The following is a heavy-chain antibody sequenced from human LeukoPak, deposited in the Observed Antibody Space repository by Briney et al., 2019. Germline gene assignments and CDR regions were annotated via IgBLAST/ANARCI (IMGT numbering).Heavy chain of an antibody. D-gene: IGHD6-6*01. Sequence: GESLKISCKGSGYSFTSYWIGWVRQMPGKGLECMGIIYPGDSDTRYSPSFQGQVTISADKSISTAYLQWSSLKASDTAMYYCARRSSIAARFFDYWGQGTLVTVSS. V-gene: IGHV5-51*01. CDR2: IYPGDSDT. CDR3: ARRSSIAARFFDY. J-gene: IGHJ4*02. CDR1: GYSFTSYW.